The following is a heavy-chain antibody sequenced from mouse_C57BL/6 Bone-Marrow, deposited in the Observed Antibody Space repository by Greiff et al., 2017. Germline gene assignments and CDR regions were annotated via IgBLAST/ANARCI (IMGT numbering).Heavy chain of an antibody. Sequence: EVNVVESGGGLVQPGGSMKLSCVASGFTFSNYWMNWVRQSPEKGLEWVAQIRLKSDNYATHYAESVKGRFTISRDDSKSSVYLQMNNLRAEDTGIYYCTGYDYAYYFDYWGQGTTLTVSS. V-gene: IGHV6-3*01. CDR2: IRLKSDNYAT. CDR3: TGYDYAYYFDY. J-gene: IGHJ2*01. D-gene: IGHD2-4*01. CDR1: GFTFSNYW.